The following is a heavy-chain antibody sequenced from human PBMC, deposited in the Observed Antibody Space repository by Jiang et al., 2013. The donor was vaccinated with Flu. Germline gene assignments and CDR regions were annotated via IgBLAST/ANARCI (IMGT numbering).Heavy chain of an antibody. Sequence: GLVQPGRSLRLSCAASGFTFDDYAMHWVRQAPGKGLEWVSGISWNSGSIGYADSVKGRFTISRDNAKNSLYLQMNSLRAEDTALYYCAKGLIPYSSGRNYFDYWGQGTLVTVSS. CDR1: GFTFDDYA. V-gene: IGHV3-9*01. CDR2: ISWNSGSI. J-gene: IGHJ4*02. CDR3: AKGLIPYSSGRNYFDY. D-gene: IGHD6-19*01.